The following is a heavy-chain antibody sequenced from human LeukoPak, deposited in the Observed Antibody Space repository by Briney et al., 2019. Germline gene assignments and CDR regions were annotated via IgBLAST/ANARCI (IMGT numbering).Heavy chain of an antibody. V-gene: IGHV4-4*02. CDR1: GGSISSSNW. Sequence: SETLSLTCAVSGGSISSSNWWSWVRQPPGKGLEWIGEIYHSGSTNYNPSLKSRVTISVDKSKNQFSLKLSSVTAADTAEYYCARDLYYYDSSGPGGYWGQGTLVTVSS. CDR2: IYHSGST. D-gene: IGHD3-22*01. CDR3: ARDLYYYDSSGPGGY. J-gene: IGHJ4*02.